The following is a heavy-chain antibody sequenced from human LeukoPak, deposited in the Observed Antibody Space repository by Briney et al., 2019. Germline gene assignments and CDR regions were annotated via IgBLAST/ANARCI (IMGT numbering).Heavy chain of an antibody. J-gene: IGHJ4*02. V-gene: IGHV4-31*03. CDR2: IYYSGST. Sequence: PSQTLSLTCTVSGGSISSGGSYWSWIRQHPGKGLEWIGYIYYSGSTYYNPSLKSRVTISVDTSKNQFSLKLSSVTAADTAVYYCARDSSGYYPFDYWGQGTLVTVSS. CDR3: ARDSSGYYPFDY. D-gene: IGHD3-22*01. CDR1: GGSISSGGSY.